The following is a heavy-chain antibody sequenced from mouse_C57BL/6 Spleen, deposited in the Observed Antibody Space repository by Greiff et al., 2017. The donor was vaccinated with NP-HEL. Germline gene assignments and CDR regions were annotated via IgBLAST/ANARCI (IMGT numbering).Heavy chain of an antibody. D-gene: IGHD1-1*01. J-gene: IGHJ3*01. CDR2: ISYDGSN. V-gene: IGHV3-6*01. CDR3: ARAPNYYGSSYWFAY. CDR1: GYSITSGYY. Sequence: EVHLVESGPGLVKPSQSLSLTCSVTGYSITSGYYWNWIRQFPGNKLEWMGYISYDGSNNYNPSLKNRISITRDTSKNQFFLKLNSVTTEDTATYYCARAPNYYGSSYWFAYWGQGTLVTVSA.